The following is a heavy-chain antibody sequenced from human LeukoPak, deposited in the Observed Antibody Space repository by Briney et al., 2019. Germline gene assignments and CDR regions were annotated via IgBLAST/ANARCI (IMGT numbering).Heavy chain of an antibody. V-gene: IGHV4-38-2*02. J-gene: IGHJ2*01. CDR3: ARVSGTISWESLWYFVL. Sequence: SETLSLTCSVSNYSLSSPNYWGWIRQPPGKGLEWIGTFHHRGTTYFNPSLRTRLAISLESSKNQFSLSLSSVTAADTAIYYCARVSGTISWESLWYFVLWGRGTRVTVSS. CDR1: NYSLSSPNY. CDR2: FHHRGTT. D-gene: IGHD6-13*01.